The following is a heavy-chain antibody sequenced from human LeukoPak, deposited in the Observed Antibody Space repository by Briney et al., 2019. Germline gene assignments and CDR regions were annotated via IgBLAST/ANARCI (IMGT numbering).Heavy chain of an antibody. CDR3: VKGYSSAYYFNYFDY. D-gene: IGHD6-19*01. Sequence: PGGSLRLSCAASGFTFADYAMHWVRQAPGKGLEWVSGISWNSGSASYAGSLQGRFTISRDNSKNSVYLQMDSLRAEDTALYFCVKGYSSAYYFNYFDYWGQGTLVTVSS. J-gene: IGHJ4*02. CDR2: ISWNSGSA. CDR1: GFTFADYA. V-gene: IGHV3-9*01.